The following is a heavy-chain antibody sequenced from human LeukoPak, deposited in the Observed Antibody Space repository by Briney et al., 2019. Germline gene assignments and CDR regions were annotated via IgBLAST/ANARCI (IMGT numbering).Heavy chain of an antibody. Sequence: ASVKVSCKASAYTFTSYGISWVRQAPGQGLEWMGWISAYNGNTNYAQKLQGRVTMTTDTSTSTAYMELRSLRSDDTAVYYCASGSPYCSSTSCRSVGYYYGMDVWGQGTTVTVSS. D-gene: IGHD2-2*01. CDR2: ISAYNGNT. J-gene: IGHJ6*02. CDR3: ASGSPYCSSTSCRSVGYYYGMDV. V-gene: IGHV1-18*01. CDR1: AYTFTSYG.